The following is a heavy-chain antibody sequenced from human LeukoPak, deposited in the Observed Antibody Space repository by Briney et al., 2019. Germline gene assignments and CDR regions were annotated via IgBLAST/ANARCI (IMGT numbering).Heavy chain of an antibody. Sequence: PSQTLSLTCTVSGGSISSGGYYWSWIRQPPGKGLEWIGYIYHSGSTYYNPSLKSRVTISVDRSKNQFSLKLSSVTAADTAVYYCAREYGSGSYCRFDYWGLGTLVTVSS. CDR2: IYHSGST. CDR3: AREYGSGSYCRFDY. V-gene: IGHV4-30-2*01. J-gene: IGHJ4*02. D-gene: IGHD3-10*01. CDR1: GGSISSGGYY.